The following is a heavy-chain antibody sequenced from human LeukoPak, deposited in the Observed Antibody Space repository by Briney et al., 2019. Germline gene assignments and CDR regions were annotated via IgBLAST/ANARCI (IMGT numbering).Heavy chain of an antibody. J-gene: IGHJ2*01. CDR2: ISYSGST. V-gene: IGHV4-59*01. CDR1: GRSFSGYY. CDR3: ARDPVEHPYWYFDL. D-gene: IGHD1/OR15-1a*01. Sequence: SSETLSLTCAVYGRSFSGYYWNWIRQSPGKGLEWIGFISYSGSTNYNPSLKSRLTITVDTSKNQLSLRLFSVTEADTALYYCARDPVEHPYWYFDLWGRGTLVTVSS.